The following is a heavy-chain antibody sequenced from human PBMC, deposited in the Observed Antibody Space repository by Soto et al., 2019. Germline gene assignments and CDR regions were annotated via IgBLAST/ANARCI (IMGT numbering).Heavy chain of an antibody. CDR2: IYYSGST. V-gene: IGHV4-59*08. CDR3: ARSYYDFWRNRFEP. Sequence: SETLSLTCTVSGVSISSYYWSWILQPPGKGLEWIGYIYYSGSTNYNPSLKSRVTISVDTSKNQFSLKLSSVTAADTAVYYCARSYYDFWRNRFEPWGQGTLVNVSS. D-gene: IGHD3-3*01. CDR1: GVSISSYY. J-gene: IGHJ5*02.